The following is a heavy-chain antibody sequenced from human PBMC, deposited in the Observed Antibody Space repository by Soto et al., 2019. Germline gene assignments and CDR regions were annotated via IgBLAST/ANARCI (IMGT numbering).Heavy chain of an antibody. CDR1: GFTFSDSA. J-gene: IGHJ4*02. CDR2: VRSRANTYAT. CDR3: ARVYDYGGNAHFDY. V-gene: IGHV3-73*01. D-gene: IGHD4-17*01. Sequence: EVQLVESGGGLVQPGGSLKLSCAASGFTFSDSAMHWVRQASGKGLEWVGRVRSRANTYATAYGASVKGRFTISRDDSKNTDYLQMNSLKTEDTAVYYCARVYDYGGNAHFDYWGQGTLVTVSS.